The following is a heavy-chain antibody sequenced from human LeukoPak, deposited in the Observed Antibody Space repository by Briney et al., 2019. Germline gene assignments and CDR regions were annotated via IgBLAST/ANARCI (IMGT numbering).Heavy chain of an antibody. J-gene: IGHJ4*02. CDR2: IYHSGST. D-gene: IGHD2-2*01. CDR3: ARDSSTSVLDY. Sequence: SQTLSLTCTVSGGSISSGGYYWSWIRQPPGKGLEWIGYIYHSGSTYYNPSLKSRVTISVDRSKNQFSLKLSSVTAADTAVYYCARDSSTSVLDYWGQGTLVTVSS. CDR1: GGSISSGGYY. V-gene: IGHV4-30-2*01.